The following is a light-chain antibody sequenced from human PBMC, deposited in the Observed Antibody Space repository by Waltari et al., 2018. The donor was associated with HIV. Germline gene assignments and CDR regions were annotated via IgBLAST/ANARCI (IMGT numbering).Light chain of an antibody. Sequence: QSVLTQPPSASGTPGQRVTISCSGRSPNIRRNSVNWYQQLPGTAPKLLIYNNNERPSGVPDRFSGSRSGTSASLAISGLQSEDEADYYCAAWDDSLSGRVFGGGTKLTVL. CDR2: NNN. V-gene: IGLV1-44*01. CDR3: AAWDDSLSGRV. CDR1: SPNIRRNS. J-gene: IGLJ2*01.